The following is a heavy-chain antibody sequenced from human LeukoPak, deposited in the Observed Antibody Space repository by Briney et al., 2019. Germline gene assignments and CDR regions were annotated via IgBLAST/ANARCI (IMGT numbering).Heavy chain of an antibody. Sequence: GGSLRLSCAASGFTFSSYAMSWVRQAPGKGLEWVSAISGSGGSTYYADSVKGRLTISRDNSKNTLYLQMNSLRAEDTAVYYCASNSGYDKPSPYAFDIWGQGTLVTVSS. J-gene: IGHJ4*02. CDR1: GFTFSSYA. V-gene: IGHV3-23*01. CDR2: ISGSGGST. D-gene: IGHD5-12*01. CDR3: ASNSGYDKPSPYAFDI.